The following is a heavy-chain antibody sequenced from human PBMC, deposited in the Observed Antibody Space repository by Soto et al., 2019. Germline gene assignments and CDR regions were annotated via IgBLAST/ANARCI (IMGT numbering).Heavy chain of an antibody. Sequence: EVQLLESVGDLVQPGGSLRLSCAASGFTFSSYAMSWVRQAPGKGLEWVSAISGGGGSTYYADSVKGRFTISRDNSKNTLYLQMNSLRAEDTAVYYCAKVYGERAFPCCMDVWGKGTTVTVSS. D-gene: IGHD4-17*01. V-gene: IGHV3-23*01. CDR2: ISGGGGST. CDR1: GFTFSSYA. CDR3: AKVYGERAFPCCMDV. J-gene: IGHJ6*03.